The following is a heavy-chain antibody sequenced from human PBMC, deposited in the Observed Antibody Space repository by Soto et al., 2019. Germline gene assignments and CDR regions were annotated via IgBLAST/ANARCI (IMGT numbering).Heavy chain of an antibody. CDR3: ARGDFWSGLDY. CDR2: IFHSGST. D-gene: IGHD3-3*01. CDR1: CDSIINNYW. J-gene: IGHJ4*02. V-gene: IGHV4-4*02. Sequence: SETLSLTCDFSCDSIINNYWWTWVRQPPGRGLEWIGEIFHSGSTNYNPPLKSRVNISLDKSKNRFSLILRSVTAADTAVYYCARGDFWSGLDYWGQGILVTVSS.